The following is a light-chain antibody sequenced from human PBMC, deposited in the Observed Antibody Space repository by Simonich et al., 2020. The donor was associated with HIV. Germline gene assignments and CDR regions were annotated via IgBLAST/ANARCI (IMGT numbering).Light chain of an antibody. CDR1: QSLLHSDGKTY. V-gene: IGKV2-28*01. J-gene: IGKJ4*01. CDR2: LGS. CDR3: QQYYSTLPLT. Sequence: DIVMTQTPLSLSVTPGQPASISCKSSQSLLHSDGKTYLYWYLQKPGQSPQLLIYLGSNRASGVPDRFSGSGSGTDFTLKISRVEAEDVGVYYCQQYYSTLPLTFGGGTKVEIK.